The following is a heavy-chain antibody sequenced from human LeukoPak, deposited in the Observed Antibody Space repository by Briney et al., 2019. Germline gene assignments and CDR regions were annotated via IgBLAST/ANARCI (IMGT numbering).Heavy chain of an antibody. CDR3: ARTFIVVVPAAIDY. CDR2: ISAYSGNT. Sequence: ASVKVSCKASGYTFSSYGISWVRQAPGQGLEWIGWISAYSGNTNYAQKLQGRVTMTTDTSTSTAYMELRSLRSDDTAVYYCARTFIVVVPAAIDYWGQGTLVTVSS. D-gene: IGHD2-2*01. J-gene: IGHJ4*02. CDR1: GYTFSSYG. V-gene: IGHV1-18*01.